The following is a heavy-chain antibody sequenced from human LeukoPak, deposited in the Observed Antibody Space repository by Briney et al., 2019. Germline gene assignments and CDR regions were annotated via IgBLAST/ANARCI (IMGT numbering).Heavy chain of an antibody. J-gene: IGHJ4*02. CDR2: IKQDGSEK. V-gene: IGHV3-7*03. D-gene: IGHD1-26*01. CDR1: EFIFSNYR. CDR3: ARGTVGGSYFDY. Sequence: GGSLRLSCAASEFIFSNYRMSWVRQAPGKGLEWVANIKQDGSEKYFVDSVKGRFTISRDNAKNSLYLQMNSLRAEDTAVYYCARGTVGGSYFDYWGQGTLVTVSS.